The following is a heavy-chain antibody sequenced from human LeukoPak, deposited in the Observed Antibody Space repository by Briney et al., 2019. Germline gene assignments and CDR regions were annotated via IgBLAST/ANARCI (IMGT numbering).Heavy chain of an antibody. CDR3: ARDRRGYYDSGGYAHFDY. CDR2: LYSGNIP. D-gene: IGHD3-22*01. Sequence: GGSLRLSCTASGFTVNSNYMSWVRPAPRKWLEWVSILYSGNIPYYADSVKGRFTISRDTSKNTLYLDMNSLRAEDTAVYFCARDRRGYYDSGGYAHFDYWGQGTLVTVSS. CDR1: GFTVNSNY. J-gene: IGHJ4*02. V-gene: IGHV3-53*01.